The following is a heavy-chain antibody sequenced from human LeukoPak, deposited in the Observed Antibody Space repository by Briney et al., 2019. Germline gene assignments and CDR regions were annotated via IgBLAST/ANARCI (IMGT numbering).Heavy chain of an antibody. Sequence: PGGSLRLSCAASGFTFSIYEMNWVRQAPGKGLEWVSYISSTGSTMYYGDSVKGRFTSSRDNTKKSLNLQVNNQQTEDTALEYFARESDSTLFGGWGQGNLVTASS. CDR2: ISSTGSTM. CDR1: GFTFSIYE. CDR3: ARESDSTLFGG. J-gene: IGHJ4*02. V-gene: IGHV3-48*03. D-gene: IGHD2-2*01.